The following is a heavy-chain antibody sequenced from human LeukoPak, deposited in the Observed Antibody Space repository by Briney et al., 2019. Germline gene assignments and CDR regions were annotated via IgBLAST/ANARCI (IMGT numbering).Heavy chain of an antibody. V-gene: IGHV3-7*03. D-gene: IGHD3-22*01. CDR1: GFTFSSYW. Sequence: GGSLRLSCVASGFTFSSYWMSWVRQAPGKGLEWVANIKQDGSEEYYVDSVKGRFTISRDNSKNTLYLQMNSLRAEDTAVYYCAKLGPDSSGYLDAFDIWGQGTMVTVSS. CDR3: AKLGPDSSGYLDAFDI. CDR2: IKQDGSEE. J-gene: IGHJ3*02.